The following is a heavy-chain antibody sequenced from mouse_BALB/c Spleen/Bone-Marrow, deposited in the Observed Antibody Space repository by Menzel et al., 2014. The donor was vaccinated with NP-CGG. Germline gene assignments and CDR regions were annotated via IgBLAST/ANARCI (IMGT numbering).Heavy chain of an antibody. V-gene: IGHV3-8*02. D-gene: IGHD2-3*01. J-gene: IGHJ2*01. CDR1: GDSITSRY. CDR2: ISYSGSN. CDR3: ATYDSDYFDY. Sequence: EVQLAESGPSLVKPSPTVSLTCSVTGDSITSRYWHWLRKFPGNKLEYMGYISYSGSNYYSPSIKSRISITRDTSKNQYYLQLNSVTNEDTSTYDCATYDSDYFDYWGQGTTLTVSS.